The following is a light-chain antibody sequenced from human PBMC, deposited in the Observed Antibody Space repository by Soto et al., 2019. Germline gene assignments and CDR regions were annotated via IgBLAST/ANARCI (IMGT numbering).Light chain of an antibody. J-gene: IGLJ3*02. Sequence: QSALTQPASVSGSPGQSITISCAGSSSDVGGYNYVSWYQQHPGKAPKLMIYHVTNRPSGASDRFSGSKSGNTASLTISGLKAEDEADYYCSSYTASSTWVFGGGTKLTVL. CDR2: HVT. CDR1: SSDVGGYNY. CDR3: SSYTASSTWV. V-gene: IGLV2-14*01.